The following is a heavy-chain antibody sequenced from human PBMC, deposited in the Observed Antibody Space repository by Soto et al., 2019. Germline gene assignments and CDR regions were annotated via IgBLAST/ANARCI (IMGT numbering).Heavy chain of an antibody. V-gene: IGHV1-18*04. J-gene: IGHJ5*02. D-gene: IGHD3-10*01. CDR1: GYTFTSYD. CDR2: INTDNGTT. CDR3: ARSPAVRDNCIDP. Sequence: QVQLMQSGAEVKKPGASVKVSCKASGYTFTSYDITWVRQAPGQGLEWMGWINTDNGTTAYAQRFQGRVTMTIDTSAKTAYMELRSLRSDDPAVYFCARSPAVRDNCIDPWGQGTLVTVSS.